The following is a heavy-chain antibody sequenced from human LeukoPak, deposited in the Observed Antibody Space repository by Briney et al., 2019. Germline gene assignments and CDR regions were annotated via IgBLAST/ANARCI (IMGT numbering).Heavy chain of an antibody. V-gene: IGHV1-8*01. J-gene: IGHJ5*02. CDR2: MNPNSGNT. CDR1: GYTFTSYD. D-gene: IGHD6-13*01. Sequence: ASVKVSCKASGYTFTSYDINWVRQATGQGLEWMGWMNPNSGNTGYAQKFQGRVTITTDESTSTAYMELSSLRSEDTAVYYCASHGSPKLIATSGHPPLGWFDPWGQGTLVTVSS. CDR3: ASHGSPKLIATSGHPPLGWFDP.